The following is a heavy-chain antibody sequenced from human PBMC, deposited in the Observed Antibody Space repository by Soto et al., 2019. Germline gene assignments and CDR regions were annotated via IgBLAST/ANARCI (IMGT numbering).Heavy chain of an antibody. J-gene: IGHJ3*02. CDR2: IHHSGST. Sequence: SETLSLTCTVSGDSISSDYYHWTWIRQSPGKGLEWIGYIHHSGSTIYNPSLKSRVTISVDTSKNQFSLKLSSVTAADTAVYYCARQDTGEDDAFDIWGQGTMVTVSS. CDR1: GDSISSDYYH. D-gene: IGHD7-27*01. V-gene: IGHV4-61*01. CDR3: ARQDTGEDDAFDI.